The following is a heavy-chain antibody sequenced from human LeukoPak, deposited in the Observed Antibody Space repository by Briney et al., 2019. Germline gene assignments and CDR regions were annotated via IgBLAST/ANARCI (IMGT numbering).Heavy chain of an antibody. CDR1: GFTFSSYE. Sequence: GGSLRLSCAASGFTFSSYEMNWVRQAPGKGLEWVSYISSSGSTIYYADSVKGRFTISRDNAKNSLYLQMNSLRAEDTAVYYCARNGNLRDMDVWGKGTTVAVSS. V-gene: IGHV3-48*03. CDR2: ISSSGSTI. J-gene: IGHJ6*03. CDR3: ARNGNLRDMDV. D-gene: IGHD4-23*01.